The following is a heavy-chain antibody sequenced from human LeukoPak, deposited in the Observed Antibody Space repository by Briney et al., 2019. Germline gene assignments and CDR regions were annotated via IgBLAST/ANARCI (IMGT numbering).Heavy chain of an antibody. Sequence: ASVRVSCKTSGYTFTSYDINWVRQAAGQGLEWMGWMNPNSGNTGYAQKFQGRVTMTRNTSISTAYMELSSLRSEDTAVYYCARGSTVTTGYYYYGMDVWGQGTTVTVSS. V-gene: IGHV1-8*01. CDR2: MNPNSGNT. D-gene: IGHD4-17*01. J-gene: IGHJ6*02. CDR1: GYTFTSYD. CDR3: ARGSTVTTGYYYYGMDV.